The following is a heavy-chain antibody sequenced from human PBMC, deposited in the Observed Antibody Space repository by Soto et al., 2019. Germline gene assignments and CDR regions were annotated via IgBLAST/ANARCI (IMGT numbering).Heavy chain of an antibody. D-gene: IGHD3-22*01. Sequence: TLSLTCTVSGGSISSGGYYWSWIRQHPGKGLEWIGYIYYSGSTYYNPSLKSRVTISVDTSKNQFSLKLSSVTAADTAVYYCERDLLLGPGRWFDPWGKGTRVTVS. J-gene: IGHJ5*02. CDR1: GGSISSGGYY. CDR2: IYYSGST. V-gene: IGHV4-31*03. CDR3: ERDLLLGPGRWFDP.